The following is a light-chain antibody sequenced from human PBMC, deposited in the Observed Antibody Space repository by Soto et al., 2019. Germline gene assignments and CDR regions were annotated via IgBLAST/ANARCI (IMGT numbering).Light chain of an antibody. CDR3: HQRQSWPRT. J-gene: IGKJ1*01. CDR2: GAS. V-gene: IGKV3D-20*02. Sequence: EVLMTQSPATLSVSPGERATLSCRASQSVSSSYLAWYQQKPGQAPRLLIYGASSRATGIPDRFSGSGSGTDFTLTISDVQPEDFALYYCHQRQSWPRTFGQGTKVDIK. CDR1: QSVSSSY.